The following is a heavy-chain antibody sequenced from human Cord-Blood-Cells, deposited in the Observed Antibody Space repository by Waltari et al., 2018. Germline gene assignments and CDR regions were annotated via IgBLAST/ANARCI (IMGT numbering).Heavy chain of an antibody. D-gene: IGHD6-6*01. CDR3: AREGESIAAPNWFDP. J-gene: IGHJ5*02. V-gene: IGHV4-34*01. CDR2: INHSGST. CDR1: GGSFSGYY. Sequence: QVQLQQWGAGLLKPSETLSLTCAVYGGSFSGYYWSWIRQPPGKGLEWIGEINHSGSTNYNPSLKSRVTISVETSKNQFSLKLSSVTAADTAVYYCAREGESIAAPNWFDPWGQGTLVTVSS.